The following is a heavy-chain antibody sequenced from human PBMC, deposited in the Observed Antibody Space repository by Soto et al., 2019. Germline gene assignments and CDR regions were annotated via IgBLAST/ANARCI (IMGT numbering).Heavy chain of an antibody. Sequence: ASVNVSCKASGYTFTSYDINWVRQTTGQGLEWMGWMNPNSGNTGYAQKFQGRVTMTRNTSISTAYMELSSLRSEDTAVYYCARGKLYYYDSSGYYYDYWGQGTLVTVSS. CDR1: GYTFTSYD. J-gene: IGHJ4*02. CDR2: MNPNSGNT. CDR3: ARGKLYYYDSSGYYYDY. D-gene: IGHD3-22*01. V-gene: IGHV1-8*01.